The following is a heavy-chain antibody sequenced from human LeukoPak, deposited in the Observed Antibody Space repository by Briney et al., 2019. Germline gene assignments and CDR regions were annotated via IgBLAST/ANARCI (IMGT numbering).Heavy chain of an antibody. J-gene: IGHJ6*03. Sequence: GGSLRLSCEASGFTFSNYGMNWVRQAPGKGLEWVSGISPNGRTTYYADSVKGRFTISRDNSRNILSLHMNSLRAEDTALYHCARNYYYDSSGYYWGYYYYYYMDVWGKGTTVTISS. D-gene: IGHD3-22*01. CDR3: ARNYYYDSSGYYWGYYYYYYMDV. CDR2: ISPNGRTT. CDR1: GFTFSNYG. V-gene: IGHV3-23*01.